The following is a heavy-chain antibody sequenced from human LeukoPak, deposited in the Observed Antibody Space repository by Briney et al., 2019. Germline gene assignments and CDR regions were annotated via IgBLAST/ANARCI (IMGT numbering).Heavy chain of an antibody. CDR3: AREVQPPFYSSSWRGVGYFDY. Sequence: GGSLRLSCAASGFTFSSYWMHWVRQAPGKGLVWVSRINSDGSSTSYADSVKGRFTISRDNAKNTLYLQMNSLRAEDTAVYYCAREVQPPFYSSSWRGVGYFDYWGQGTLVTVSS. D-gene: IGHD6-13*01. CDR2: INSDGSST. V-gene: IGHV3-74*01. J-gene: IGHJ4*02. CDR1: GFTFSSYW.